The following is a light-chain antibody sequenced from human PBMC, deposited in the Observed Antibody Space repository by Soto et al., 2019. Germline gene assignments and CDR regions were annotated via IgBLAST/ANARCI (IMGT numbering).Light chain of an antibody. J-gene: IGLJ2*01. CDR2: EVT. Sequence: QSVLTQPASVSGSPGQSITISCTGTSSDVGGYNYVSWYQQHPGKAPKVMIYEVTNRPSGVSNRFSGSKSGNTASLTISGLQAEDDADYYCSSYTSSNTVVFGGGTKLTVL. CDR1: SSDVGGYNY. CDR3: SSYTSSNTVV. V-gene: IGLV2-14*01.